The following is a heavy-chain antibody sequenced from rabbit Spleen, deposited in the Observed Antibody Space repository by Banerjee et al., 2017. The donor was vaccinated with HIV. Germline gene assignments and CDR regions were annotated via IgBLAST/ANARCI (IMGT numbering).Heavy chain of an antibody. CDR2: IDPLFGST. V-gene: IGHV1S47*01. CDR3: ARDGAGGSYFAL. CDR1: EFDFSSYG. Sequence: QEQLVESGGGLVQPGGSLKLPCKASEFDFSSYGMSWVRQAPGKGLEWIGYIDPLFGSTYYASWVNGRFSISRENTQNTVFLQMTSLTVADTATYFCARDGAGGSYFALWGPGTLVTVS. D-gene: IGHD8-1*01. J-gene: IGHJ4*01.